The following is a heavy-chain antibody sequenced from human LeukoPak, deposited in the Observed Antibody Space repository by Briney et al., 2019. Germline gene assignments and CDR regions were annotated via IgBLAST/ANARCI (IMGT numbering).Heavy chain of an antibody. V-gene: IGHV3-9*01. CDR3: AEDKREWLLRYYFDY. Sequence: GGSLRLSCAASGFTFDDYARHWVRQAPGKGLEWVSGISWNSGSIGYADSVKGRFTISRDNAKNSLYLQMNSLRAEDTALYYCAEDKREWLLRYYFDYWGQGTLVTVSS. CDR2: ISWNSGSI. CDR1: GFTFDDYA. J-gene: IGHJ4*02. D-gene: IGHD3-3*01.